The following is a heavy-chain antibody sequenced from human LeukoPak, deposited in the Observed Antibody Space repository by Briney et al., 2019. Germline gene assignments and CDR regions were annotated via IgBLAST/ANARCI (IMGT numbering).Heavy chain of an antibody. Sequence: GGSLRLSCAASGFTFSSFAMSWVRQAPGKGLEWVSTISTTGGSKYYADSVKGRFTISRDISKSTLYLQMNSLRAEDTAVYYCAKDVEQPIRGFVYWGQGALVTVSS. D-gene: IGHD6-13*01. CDR3: AKDVEQPIRGFVY. CDR2: ISTTGGSK. V-gene: IGHV3-23*01. CDR1: GFTFSSFA. J-gene: IGHJ4*02.